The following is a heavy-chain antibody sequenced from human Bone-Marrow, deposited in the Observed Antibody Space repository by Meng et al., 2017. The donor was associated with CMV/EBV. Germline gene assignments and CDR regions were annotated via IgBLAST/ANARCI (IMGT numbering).Heavy chain of an antibody. CDR1: GYSFTSYW. CDR3: SRLVPYGMDV. V-gene: IGHV5-51*01. CDR2: IYPGDSDT. Sequence: GGSLRLSCKGSGYSFTSYWIGWVRQMPGKGPEWMGIIYPGDSDTRYSPSFQGQVTISADKAISTAYLQWSSLKASDTAMYYCSRLVPYGMDVWGQGTTVTVSS. J-gene: IGHJ6*02.